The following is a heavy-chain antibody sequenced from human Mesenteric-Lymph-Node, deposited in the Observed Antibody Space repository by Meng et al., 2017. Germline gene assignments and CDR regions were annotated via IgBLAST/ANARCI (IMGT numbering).Heavy chain of an antibody. D-gene: IGHD3-22*01. CDR3: ARNVPGTSAYYD. V-gene: IGHV4-28*01. CDR1: GYSISSTNW. J-gene: IGHJ4*02. CDR2: IYYSGST. Sequence: QVQLHQWGAGLLKPSDTLSLTCAVSGYSISSTNWWGWIRQPPGKGLEWIGYIYYSGSTSYNPSLKSRVTMSVDTSKNQFSLNLNSVTAVDTAVYYCARNVPGTSAYYDWGQGTLVTVSS.